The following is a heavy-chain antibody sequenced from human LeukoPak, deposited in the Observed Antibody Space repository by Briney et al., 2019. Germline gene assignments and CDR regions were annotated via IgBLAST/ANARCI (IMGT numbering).Heavy chain of an antibody. CDR3: ARSFTSRGGDFDY. Sequence: PSETLSLTCAVYGGSFSGYYWTWIRQPPGKGLEWIGEMNHSGSTNYNPSLKSRVTISVDTSKNQFSPKLSSVTAADTAVYYCARSFTSRGGDFDYWGQGTVVTVSS. J-gene: IGHJ4*02. V-gene: IGHV4-34*01. D-gene: IGHD2-2*01. CDR1: GGSFSGYY. CDR2: MNHSGST.